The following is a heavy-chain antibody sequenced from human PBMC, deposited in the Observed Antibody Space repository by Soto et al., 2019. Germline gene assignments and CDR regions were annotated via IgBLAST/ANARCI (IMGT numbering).Heavy chain of an antibody. CDR2: IWYDGDNK. D-gene: IGHD3-16*01. V-gene: IGHV3-33*01. Sequence: QVQLVESGGGVVQPGRSLRLSCAASGFTFSSYGMHCVRQAPGKGLEWVAVIWYDGDNKYYADSVKGRFYISRDNSKNTLYLQMNSLRVEDTAVYYCARDGGGPYYYYGMDVWGQGTTVTVSS. CDR1: GFTFSSYG. J-gene: IGHJ6*02. CDR3: ARDGGGPYYYYGMDV.